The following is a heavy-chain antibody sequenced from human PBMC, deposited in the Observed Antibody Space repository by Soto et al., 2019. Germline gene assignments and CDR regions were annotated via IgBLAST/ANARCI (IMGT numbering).Heavy chain of an antibody. Sequence: SVKVSCKASGGTFSSYAISWVRQAPGQGLEWMGGIIPIFGTANYAQKFQGRATITADESTSTAYMELSSLRSEDTAVYYCARDPGSRYCSGGSCYSGYYYGMDVWGQGTTVTVSS. CDR3: ARDPGSRYCSGGSCYSGYYYGMDV. D-gene: IGHD2-15*01. CDR2: IIPIFGTA. CDR1: GGTFSSYA. J-gene: IGHJ6*02. V-gene: IGHV1-69*13.